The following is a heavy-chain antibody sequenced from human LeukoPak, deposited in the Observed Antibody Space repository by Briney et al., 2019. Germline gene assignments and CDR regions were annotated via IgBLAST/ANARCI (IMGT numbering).Heavy chain of an antibody. CDR2: INPSGGSR. D-gene: IGHD5-12*01. J-gene: IGHJ4*02. V-gene: IGHV1-46*01. CDR1: GYTFTSYY. Sequence: ASVKVSCKASGYTFTSYYMHWVRQAPGQGLEWMGIINPSGGSRSYAQKFQGRVTMTRDTSTSTAYMELRSLRSDDTAVYYCARDRVATSLDYWGQGTLVTVSS. CDR3: ARDRVATSLDY.